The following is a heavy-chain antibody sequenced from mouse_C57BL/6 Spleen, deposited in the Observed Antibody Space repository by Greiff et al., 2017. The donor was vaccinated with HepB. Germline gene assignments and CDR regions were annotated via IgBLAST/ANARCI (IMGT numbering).Heavy chain of an antibody. CDR2: IYPGGVYT. CDR3: ARYDYDDWFAY. D-gene: IGHD2-4*01. Sequence: QVHVKQSGAELVRPGTSVKMSCKASGYTFTNYWIGWAKQRPGHGLEWIGDIYPGGVYTNYNEKFKGKATLTADKSSSTAYMQFSSLTSEDSAIYYCARYDYDDWFAYWGQGTLVTVSA. V-gene: IGHV1-63*01. J-gene: IGHJ3*01. CDR1: GYTFTNYW.